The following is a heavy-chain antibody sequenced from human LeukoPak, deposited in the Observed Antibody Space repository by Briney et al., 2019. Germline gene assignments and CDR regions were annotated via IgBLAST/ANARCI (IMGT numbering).Heavy chain of an antibody. CDR3: AKVQDEWLVQTFDAFDI. V-gene: IGHV3-30*18. D-gene: IGHD6-19*01. CDR1: GFTFSSYG. J-gene: IGHJ3*02. Sequence: GGSLRLSCAASGFTFSSYGMHWVRQAPGKGLEWVAVISYDGSNKYYADSVKGRFTISRDNSKNTLYLQMNSLRAEDTAVYYCAKVQDEWLVQTFDAFDIWGQGTMVTVSS. CDR2: ISYDGSNK.